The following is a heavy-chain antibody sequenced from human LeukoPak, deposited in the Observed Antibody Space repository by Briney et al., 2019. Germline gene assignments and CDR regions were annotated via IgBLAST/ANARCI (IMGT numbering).Heavy chain of an antibody. V-gene: IGHV1-2*02. J-gene: IGHJ6*03. CDR2: IYPTSGDI. CDR1: GYTFTGHC. Sequence: GASVKVSCKASGYTFTGHCMHWVRQAPGHGLEWMGWIYPTSGDIDYSHIFEARVTMTRDTSISTAYMELSSLTSDDLAVYYCARVAIAVAGDYHYHYMDIWGKGTTVTVSS. D-gene: IGHD6-19*01. CDR3: ARVAIAVAGDYHYHYMDI.